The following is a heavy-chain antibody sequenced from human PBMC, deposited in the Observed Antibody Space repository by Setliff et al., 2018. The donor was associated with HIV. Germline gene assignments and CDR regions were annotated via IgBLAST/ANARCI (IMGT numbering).Heavy chain of an antibody. D-gene: IGHD1-26*01. J-gene: IGHJ2*01. Sequence: PSETLSLTCSVSSGSINTGTYSWGWVRQPPGKTLESIGHYYYSGSAYYNPSLRGRVTISLDTSKNEISLKLFSVTAADTAVYYCVRVGRGGYATTYWHFDLWGRGSLVTVSS. CDR2: YYYSGSA. CDR3: VRVGRGGYATTYWHFDL. V-gene: IGHV4-39*07. CDR1: SGSINTGTYS.